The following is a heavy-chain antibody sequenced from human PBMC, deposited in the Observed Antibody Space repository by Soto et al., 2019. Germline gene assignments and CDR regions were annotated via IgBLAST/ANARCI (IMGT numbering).Heavy chain of an antibody. D-gene: IGHD2-21*01. CDR2: IYTDDNI. V-gene: IGHV3-53*01. CDR3: ATERIAKYGMDV. Sequence: EVQLVESGGGLVQPGGSLRLSCAASGFTVSGNYVTWVRQAPGKGLEWVSVIYTDDNIYYADSVTGRFTISRDNAKNTFYLQMNRLRVEDTAVYYGATERIAKYGMDVWGQGTTVTVS. CDR1: GFTVSGNY. J-gene: IGHJ6*02.